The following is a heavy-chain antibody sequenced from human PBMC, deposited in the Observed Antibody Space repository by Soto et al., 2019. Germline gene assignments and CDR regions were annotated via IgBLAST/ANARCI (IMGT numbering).Heavy chain of an antibody. Sequence: ASVKVSCNASGYTFTSYSMHWVRQAPGQGLEWMGIINPRSGRTRYAQNFQGRVTMTSDTSTSIVYMEMSSLKSEDTAVYYCARDHNFGFILYAMDVWGQGTTVTVSS. CDR2: INPRSGRT. J-gene: IGHJ6*02. CDR1: GYTFTSYS. CDR3: ARDHNFGFILYAMDV. D-gene: IGHD2-15*01. V-gene: IGHV1-46*01.